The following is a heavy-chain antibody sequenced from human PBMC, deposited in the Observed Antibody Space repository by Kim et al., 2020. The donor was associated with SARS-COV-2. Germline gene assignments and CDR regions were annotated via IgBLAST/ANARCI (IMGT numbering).Heavy chain of an antibody. V-gene: IGHV1-3*01. Sequence: ASVKVSCKASGYTFTSYAMHWVRQAPGQRLEWMGWINAGNGNTKYSQKFQGRVTITRDTSASTAYMELSSLRSEDTAVYYCARDLGYYYGSGSYYNPKYYYYGMDVWGQGTTVTVSS. CDR3: ARDLGYYYGSGSYYNPKYYYYGMDV. J-gene: IGHJ6*02. CDR2: INAGNGNT. D-gene: IGHD3-10*01. CDR1: GYTFTSYA.